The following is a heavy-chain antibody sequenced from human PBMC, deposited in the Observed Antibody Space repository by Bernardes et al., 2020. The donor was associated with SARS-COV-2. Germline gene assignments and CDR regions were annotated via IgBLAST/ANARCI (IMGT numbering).Heavy chain of an antibody. V-gene: IGHV3-9*01. J-gene: IGHJ6*02. CDR2: ISWNSGSI. Sequence: GGSLRLSCAASGFTFGDYAMHWVRQAPGKGLEWVSGISWNSGSIGYADSVKGRFTISRDNAKNSLYLQMNSLRAEDTALYYCAKDISTSDYGGNSIGGYYYYGMDVWGQGTTVTVSS. CDR1: GFTFGDYA. CDR3: AKDISTSDYGGNSIGGYYYYGMDV. D-gene: IGHD4-17*01.